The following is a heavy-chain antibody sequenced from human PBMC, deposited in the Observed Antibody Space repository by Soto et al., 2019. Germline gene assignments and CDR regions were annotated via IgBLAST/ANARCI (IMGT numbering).Heavy chain of an antibody. J-gene: IGHJ6*02. V-gene: IGHV3-30*03. CDR1: RFTFNGYW. CDR2: TTYDGGIK. CDR3: AGALENPYFYYGLNV. D-gene: IGHD1-1*01. Sequence: PWGSIKLSCAASRFTFNGYWMSWVRQATGKGLEWVAATTYDGGIKHYVDSVKGRFTISRDNSKNTLYLQMNSLRAEDTATYYCAGALENPYFYYGLNVWGQGTTVTVSS.